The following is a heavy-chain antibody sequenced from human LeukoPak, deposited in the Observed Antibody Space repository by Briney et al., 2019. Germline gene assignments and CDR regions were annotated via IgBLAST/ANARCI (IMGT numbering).Heavy chain of an antibody. J-gene: IGHJ4*02. Sequence: GTSLRLSCAASGFTFSKFAMHWVRQAPGRGLEWVAVIWFDGSDKYYRDSVKGRFTISRDNSKNTLYLQMNSLRVDDTAVYYCVKGSNLEYNWGQGTLVTVSS. CDR2: IWFDGSDK. V-gene: IGHV3-33*06. CDR1: GFTFSKFA. CDR3: VKGSNLEYN. D-gene: IGHD3-3*01.